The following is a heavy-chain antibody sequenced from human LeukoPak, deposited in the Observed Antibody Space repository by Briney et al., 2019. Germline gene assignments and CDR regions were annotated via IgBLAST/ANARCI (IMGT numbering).Heavy chain of an antibody. V-gene: IGHV7-4-1*02. J-gene: IGHJ4*02. Sequence: ASVTVSCKASGYTFTNFAINWVRQAPGQGLEWMGWISTNTGNPRYARGFTGRFVFSLDTSVSTAYLQISSLKAEETAVYYCAGDMRLGYFDYWGQGTLVTVSS. CDR2: ISTNTGNP. CDR3: AGDMRLGYFDY. CDR1: GYTFTNFA. D-gene: IGHD3-16*01.